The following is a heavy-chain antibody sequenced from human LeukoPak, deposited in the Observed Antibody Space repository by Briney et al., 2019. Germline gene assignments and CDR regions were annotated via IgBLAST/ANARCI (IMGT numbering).Heavy chain of an antibody. CDR2: IKQDGSEK. CDR1: GFTFSSYW. D-gene: IGHD6-13*01. J-gene: IGHJ3*02. V-gene: IGHV3-7*01. Sequence: GGSLRLSCAASGFTFSSYWMSWVRQAPGKGLEWVANIKQDGSEKYYVDSVKGRFTISRDNAKNSLYLQMNSLRAEDTAVYYCARDISGWYVDDAFDIWGQGTVVTVSS. CDR3: ARDISGWYVDDAFDI.